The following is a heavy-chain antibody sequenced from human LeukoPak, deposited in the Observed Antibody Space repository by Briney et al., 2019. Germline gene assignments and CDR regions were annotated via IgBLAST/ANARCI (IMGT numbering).Heavy chain of an antibody. Sequence: GGSLRLSCAASGFTFSSYAMNWVRQAPGKGLEWVAVISYDGSNKYYADSVKGRFTISRDNSKNTLYLQMNSLRAEDTAVYYCAKDTAGIVAPFDYWGQGTLVTVSS. V-gene: IGHV3-30*18. CDR2: ISYDGSNK. J-gene: IGHJ4*02. CDR3: AKDTAGIVAPFDY. CDR1: GFTFSSYA. D-gene: IGHD5-12*01.